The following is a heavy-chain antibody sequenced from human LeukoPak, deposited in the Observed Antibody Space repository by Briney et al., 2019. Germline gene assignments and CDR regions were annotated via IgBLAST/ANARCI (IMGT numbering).Heavy chain of an antibody. V-gene: IGHV3-7*01. CDR3: TGHYGMNV. J-gene: IGHJ6*02. CDR1: GSTFSSSW. Sequence: GGSLRLSCAASGSTFSSSWMTWVRQAPGKGLEWVANINQDGSEKYYVDSVRGRFTISRDNARNSLYLQMHSLRAEDTAVFYCTGHYGMNVWGQGTTVTVSS. CDR2: INQDGSEK.